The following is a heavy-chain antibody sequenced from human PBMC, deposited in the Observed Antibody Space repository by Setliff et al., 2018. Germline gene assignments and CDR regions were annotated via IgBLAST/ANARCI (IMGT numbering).Heavy chain of an antibody. CDR3: AKRGPYCSGGTCHYYFDY. V-gene: IGHV3-23*01. Sequence: GESLKISCAASGFTFNSYAITWVRQAPGKGLEWVSMISGSAQTTYYADSVKGRFTISRDNSKNTVYLEMNSLRAEDTAVYYCAKRGPYCSGGTCHYYFDYWGQGTLVTVSS. D-gene: IGHD2-15*01. CDR2: ISGSAQTT. J-gene: IGHJ4*02. CDR1: GFTFNSYA.